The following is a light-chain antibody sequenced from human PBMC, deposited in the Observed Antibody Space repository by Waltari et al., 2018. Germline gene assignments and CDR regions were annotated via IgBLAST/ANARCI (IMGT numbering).Light chain of an antibody. CDR2: EVN. V-gene: IGLV2-8*01. J-gene: IGLJ1*01. Sequence: QSALTQPPSASGSPGQSVTISCTGTSSDVGIYNYVSWYQQYPDKAPKVMIYEVNKRPSGFPDRFSGSKFGNTASLTVSGLQAEDEADYYCSSYAGGNKFVFGTGTKVTVL. CDR3: SSYAGGNKFV. CDR1: SSDVGIYNY.